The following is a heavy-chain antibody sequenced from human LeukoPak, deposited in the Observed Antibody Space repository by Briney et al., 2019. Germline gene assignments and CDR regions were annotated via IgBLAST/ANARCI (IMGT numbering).Heavy chain of an antibody. CDR2: ISSSGSTI. CDR3: ASPTGGTFYGDYESLGAFDI. V-gene: IGHV3-48*03. D-gene: IGHD4-17*01. CDR1: GFTFSSYE. Sequence: PPGGSLRLSCAASGFTFSSYEMNWVRQAPGKGLEWVSYISSSGSTIYYADSVKGRFTISRDNAKNSLYLQMNSLRAEDTAVYYCASPTGGTFYGDYESLGAFDIWGQGTMVTVSS. J-gene: IGHJ3*02.